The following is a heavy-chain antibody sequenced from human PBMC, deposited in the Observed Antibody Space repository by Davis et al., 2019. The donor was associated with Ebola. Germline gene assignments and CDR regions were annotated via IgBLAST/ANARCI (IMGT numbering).Heavy chain of an antibody. J-gene: IGHJ4*02. D-gene: IGHD1-26*01. V-gene: IGHV3-33*01. CDR2: IWYDGSNK. CDR3: VLESLLNSGSYFPGVDY. Sequence: GESLKISCAASGFTFSSYGMHWVRQAPGKGLEWVAVIWYDGSNKYYADSVKGRFTISRDNSKNTLYLQMNSLRAEETAVYYCVLESLLNSGSYFPGVDYWGQGTLVTVSS. CDR1: GFTFSSYG.